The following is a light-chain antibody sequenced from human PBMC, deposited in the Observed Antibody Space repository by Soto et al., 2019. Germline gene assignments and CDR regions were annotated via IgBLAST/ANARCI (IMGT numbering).Light chain of an antibody. J-gene: IGKJ1*01. CDR2: GAS. Sequence: EIVLTQSPGTLSLSPGERATLSCRASQSISINLAWYQQKPGQAPRLLIYGASTRATGIPDRFGGSGSGTEFTLAISSLQSEDSAVYYCQQYNYQGTFGQGTKVDIK. V-gene: IGKV3-15*01. CDR1: QSISIN. CDR3: QQYNYQGT.